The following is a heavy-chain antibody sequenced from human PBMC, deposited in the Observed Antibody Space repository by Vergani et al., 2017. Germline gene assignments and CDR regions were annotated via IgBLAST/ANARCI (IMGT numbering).Heavy chain of an antibody. CDR1: GFTFSSYG. CDR2: ISYDGSNK. Sequence: QVQLVESGGGVVQPGRSLRLSCAASGFTFSSYGMHWVRQAPGKGLEWVAVISYDGSNKYYADSVKGRFTISRDNSKNTLYLQMNSLRAEDTAVYYCAKDPYYYGSLESETTMDVWGQGTTVTVSS. V-gene: IGHV3-30*18. D-gene: IGHD3-10*01. J-gene: IGHJ6*02. CDR3: AKDPYYYGSLESETTMDV.